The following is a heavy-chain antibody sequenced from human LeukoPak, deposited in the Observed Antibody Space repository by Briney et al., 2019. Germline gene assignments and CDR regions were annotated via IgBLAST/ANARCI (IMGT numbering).Heavy chain of an antibody. CDR3: ATSPKWTAFEI. J-gene: IGHJ3*02. D-gene: IGHD1-26*01. CDR2: IKSKIDGGTT. Sequence: GGSLRLSCAASGFTFNIAWMHWVRQAPGKGLEWVGRIKSKIDGGTTVYAAPVTGRFTISRDDSKNTVSLQMNDTTTEDTAVYYCATSPKWTAFEIWGQGTIITVSS. V-gene: IGHV3-15*07. CDR1: GFTFNIAW.